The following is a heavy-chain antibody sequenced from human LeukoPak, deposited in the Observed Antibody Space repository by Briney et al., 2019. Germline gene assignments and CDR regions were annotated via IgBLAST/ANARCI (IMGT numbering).Heavy chain of an antibody. Sequence: SETLSLTCTVSGGSISSYYWNWIRQPPGKGLEWIGYIYYSGATNYNPSLKSRVTISVDTSKNQFSLKLSSVTAADTAVYYCARGVYIAAAQYGFWGQGTLVTVSS. J-gene: IGHJ4*02. CDR3: ARGVYIAAAQYGF. CDR1: GGSISSYY. D-gene: IGHD6-13*01. V-gene: IGHV4-59*01. CDR2: IYYSGAT.